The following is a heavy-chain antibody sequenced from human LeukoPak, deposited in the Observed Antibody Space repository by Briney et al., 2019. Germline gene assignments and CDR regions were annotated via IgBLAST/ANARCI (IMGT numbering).Heavy chain of an antibody. CDR3: ATTVSVGATTGGAFDI. Sequence: ASVKVSCKASGGTFSSYAISWVRQAPGQGLEWMGGIIPIFGTANYAQKFQGRVTITADKSTSTAYMELSSLRSEDTAVYYCATTVSVGATTGGAFDIWGQGTMVTVSS. CDR1: GGTFSSYA. D-gene: IGHD1-26*01. CDR2: IIPIFGTA. J-gene: IGHJ3*02. V-gene: IGHV1-69*06.